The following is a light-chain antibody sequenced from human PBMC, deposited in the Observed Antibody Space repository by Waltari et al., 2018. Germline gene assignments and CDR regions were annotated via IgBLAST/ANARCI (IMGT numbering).Light chain of an antibody. CDR3: QQYNNWPPLT. Sequence: EIVMTQSPATLSVSPGDRANRSCRSSQSVSSNLAWYQQKPGQAPRLLIYGASTRATGIPARFSGSGSGTEFTLTISSLQSEDFAVYYCQQYNNWPPLTFGQGTKLEIK. V-gene: IGKV3-15*01. CDR1: QSVSSN. J-gene: IGKJ2*01. CDR2: GAS.